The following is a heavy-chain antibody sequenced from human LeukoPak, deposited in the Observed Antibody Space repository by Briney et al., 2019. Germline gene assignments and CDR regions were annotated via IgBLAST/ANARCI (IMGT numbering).Heavy chain of an antibody. CDR2: IFYRGST. CDR3: ARDRWNDVPFDY. Sequence: SETLSLTCNVSGGSISTSRYQWGWIRQPPGKGLEWIGNIFYRGSTYYNPSLRSRVTISVDTSKNQFPLKLTSVTAADTAVYYCARDRWNDVPFDYWGQGTLVTVSS. V-gene: IGHV4-39*06. J-gene: IGHJ4*02. D-gene: IGHD1-1*01. CDR1: GGSISTSRYQ.